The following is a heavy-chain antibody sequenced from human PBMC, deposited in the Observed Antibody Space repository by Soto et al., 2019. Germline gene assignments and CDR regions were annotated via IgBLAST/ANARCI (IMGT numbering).Heavy chain of an antibody. D-gene: IGHD3-22*01. J-gene: IGHJ4*02. CDR3: ARSYYYDSSGYFPY. CDR2: IYYSGST. CDR1: GGSVSSGSYY. V-gene: IGHV4-61*01. Sequence: PSETLSLTCTVSGGSVSSGSYYWSWIRQPPGKGLEWIGYIYYSGSTNCNPSLKSRVTISVDTSKNQFSLKLSSVTAADTAVYYCARSYYYDSSGYFPYWGQGTLVTVSS.